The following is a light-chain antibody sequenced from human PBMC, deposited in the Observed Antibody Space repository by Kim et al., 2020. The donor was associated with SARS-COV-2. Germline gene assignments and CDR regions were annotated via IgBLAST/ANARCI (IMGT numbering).Light chain of an antibody. V-gene: IGKV1-39*01. J-gene: IGKJ2*03. Sequence: SASVGDRVTITCRASQSISTHLNWYHQKPGKPPKLLIDLASSLQSGVPSRYSGSGSGTDFTLTITSLQLEDFAIYYCQQSYGSPYSFGQGTKLEI. CDR2: LAS. CDR3: QQSYGSPYS. CDR1: QSISTH.